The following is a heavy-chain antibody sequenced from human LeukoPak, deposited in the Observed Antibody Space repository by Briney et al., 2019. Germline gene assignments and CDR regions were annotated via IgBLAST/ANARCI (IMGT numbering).Heavy chain of an antibody. J-gene: IGHJ6*02. Sequence: GGSLRLSCAASGFTFSSYGMHWVRQAPGKGLEWVAFIRYDGSNRYYADSVKGRFTISRDNSKNTLHLQMNSLRAEDTAVYYCAKDAPTDYYYYGMDVWGQGTTVTVSS. CDR3: AKDAPTDYYYYGMDV. CDR1: GFTFSSYG. CDR2: IRYDGSNR. V-gene: IGHV3-30*02.